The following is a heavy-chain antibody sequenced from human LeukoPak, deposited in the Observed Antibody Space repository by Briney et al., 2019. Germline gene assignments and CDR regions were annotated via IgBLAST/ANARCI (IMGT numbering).Heavy chain of an antibody. CDR1: GGSISSYY. D-gene: IGHD2-2*01. V-gene: IGHV4-59*08. Sequence: SETLSLTCTVSGGSISSYYWGWILQSPGEGLEWIAYIYYNGSTNYNPSLKTRVTRSVDTSKNQFSLKLSSVTAADTAVYYCSRQIVAPYYYYGMDVWGQGTSVTVSS. CDR2: IYYNGST. CDR3: SRQIVAPYYYYGMDV. J-gene: IGHJ6*02.